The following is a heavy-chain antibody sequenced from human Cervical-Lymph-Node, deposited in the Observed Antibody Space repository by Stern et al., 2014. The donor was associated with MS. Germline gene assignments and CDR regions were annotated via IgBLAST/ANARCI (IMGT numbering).Heavy chain of an antibody. J-gene: IGHJ5*02. V-gene: IGHV1-46*01. D-gene: IGHD3-10*01. CDR3: ARGGPGRGWFDP. Sequence: VQLEESGAEVKKPGASVKVSCKASGYTFTSYYMHWVRQAPGQGLEWMGIINPSGGSTRYAKKFQGRVIMTRDTATSTVYMELSSLRSEDTAVYYCARGGPGRGWFDPWGQGTLVTVSS. CDR1: GYTFTSYY. CDR2: INPSGGST.